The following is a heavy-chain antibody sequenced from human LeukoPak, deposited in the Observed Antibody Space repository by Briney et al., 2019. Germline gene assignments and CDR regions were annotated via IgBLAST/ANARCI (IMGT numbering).Heavy chain of an antibody. CDR2: INPNSGGT. CDR3: ARGGVWFGELAAPFDY. V-gene: IGHV1-2*02. J-gene: IGHJ4*02. Sequence: GASVKVSCKASGYTFTGYYMHWVRQAPGQGLEWMGWINPNSGGTNYAQKFQGRVTMTRDTSISTAYMELSRLRSDDTAVYYCARGGVWFGELAAPFDYWGQGTLVTVSS. CDR1: GYTFTGYY. D-gene: IGHD3-10*01.